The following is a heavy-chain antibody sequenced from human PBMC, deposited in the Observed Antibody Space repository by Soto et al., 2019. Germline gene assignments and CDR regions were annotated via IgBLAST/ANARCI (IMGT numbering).Heavy chain of an antibody. CDR3: ARGGGRGYNELDP. CDR1: GYTFTAYY. J-gene: IGHJ5*02. CDR2: INPNSGGT. D-gene: IGHD5-12*01. V-gene: IGHV1-2*02. Sequence: QVQLVQSGAEVKKPGASVKVSCKASGYTFTAYYMHWVRQAPGQGLEWMGWINPNSGGTYHAQNFQGRVTNTRDTSTPTAYMEVASLRTDDTAVYYCARGGGRGYNELDPWGHGTLVIVSS.